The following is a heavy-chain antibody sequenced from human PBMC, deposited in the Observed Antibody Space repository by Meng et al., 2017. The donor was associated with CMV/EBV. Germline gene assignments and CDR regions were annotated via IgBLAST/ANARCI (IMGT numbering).Heavy chain of an antibody. Sequence: SGPTLVKPTQTLTLTCTFSGFSLSTSGMRVSWIRQPPGKALEWLARIDWDDDKFYSTSLKTRLTISKDTSKNQVVLTMSNMDPVDTATYYCARINELNLDYWGQGTLVTVSS. CDR2: IDWDDDK. CDR3: ARINELNLDY. J-gene: IGHJ4*02. V-gene: IGHV2-70D*14. CDR1: GFSLSTSGMR. D-gene: IGHD1-1*01.